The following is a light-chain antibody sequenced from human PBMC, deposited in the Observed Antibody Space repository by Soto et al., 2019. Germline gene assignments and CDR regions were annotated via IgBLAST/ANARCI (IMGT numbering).Light chain of an antibody. Sequence: EFVLTQSPGTLSLSPGERATLSCRASQTVRNNYLAWYQQKPGQAPRLLIYDASSRETGIPDRFSGGGSGTEFTLTISRLEPEDFAVYDCQQFSSYPLTFGGGTKVDIK. V-gene: IGKV3-20*01. CDR1: QTVRNNY. CDR2: DAS. CDR3: QQFSSYPLT. J-gene: IGKJ4*01.